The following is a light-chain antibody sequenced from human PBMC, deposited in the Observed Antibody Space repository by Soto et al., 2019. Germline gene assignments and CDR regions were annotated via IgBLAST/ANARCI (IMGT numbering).Light chain of an antibody. CDR1: QTIDSW. J-gene: IGKJ1*01. Sequence: DIQMTQSPSTLSASVGDRVTITCRASQTIDSWLAWYQQRPGKPPNLLIYKASTLASGVPSRFSGSGSGTEFTLTINSLQPDDFATYYCHQHNNWWTFGQGTKVDIK. CDR3: HQHNNWWT. CDR2: KAS. V-gene: IGKV1-5*03.